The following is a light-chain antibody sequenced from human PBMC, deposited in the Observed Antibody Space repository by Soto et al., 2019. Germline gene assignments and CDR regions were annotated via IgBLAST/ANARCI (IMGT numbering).Light chain of an antibody. V-gene: IGKV1-27*01. CDR1: QGISNY. CDR2: AAS. J-gene: IGKJ1*01. CDR3: QKYNSALTWT. Sequence: DIQMPPSPSTLSASVGARVTITCRASQGISNYLAWYQQKPGKVPKLLIYAASTLQSGVPSRFSGSGSGTDFTLTIRSLQPEDVATYYCQKYNSALTWTVGKGNKVDIK.